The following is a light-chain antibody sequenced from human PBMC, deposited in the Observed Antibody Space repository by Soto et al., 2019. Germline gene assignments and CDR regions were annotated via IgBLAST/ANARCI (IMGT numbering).Light chain of an antibody. J-gene: IGLJ2*01. Sequence: QSVLTQPASVSGSPGQSITISCTGTSSDVGGYNYVSWYQQHPGKAPKLMIYEVSNRPSGVSDRFSGSKSGNTASLTISGLQAEDEADYYCSPCPTINTLVFGGGTQITV. CDR2: EVS. CDR3: SPCPTINTLV. CDR1: SSDVGGYNY. V-gene: IGLV2-14*01.